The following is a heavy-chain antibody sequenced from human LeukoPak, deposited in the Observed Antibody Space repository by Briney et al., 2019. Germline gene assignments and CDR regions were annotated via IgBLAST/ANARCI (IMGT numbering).Heavy chain of an antibody. CDR2: GFYSGST. J-gene: IGHJ4*02. CDR3: ARGDGYNLY. Sequence: SETLSLTCTVSGGSINYYYWSWIRQPPGKGLEWIGYGFYSGSTNYNPSLKSRVTISVDTSKNQFSLKLSSVTAADTAVYYCARGDGYNLYWGQGTLVTVSS. D-gene: IGHD5-24*01. V-gene: IGHV4-59*01. CDR1: GGSINYYY.